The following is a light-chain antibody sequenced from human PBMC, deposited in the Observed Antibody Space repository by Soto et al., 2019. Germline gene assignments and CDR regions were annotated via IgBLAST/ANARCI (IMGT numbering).Light chain of an antibody. CDR1: STDVGGYNY. V-gene: IGLV2-11*01. CDR2: DVS. CDR3: CSYAGRDTLYV. J-gene: IGLJ1*01. Sequence: QSVLTQPRSVSGSPGQSVTISCTGTSTDVGGYNYVSWYQQHPGKVPKLMLYDVSKRPSGVPDRFSGSKSGNTASLTISGLQAEDEAYYYCCSYAGRDTLYVFGSGTKVTLL.